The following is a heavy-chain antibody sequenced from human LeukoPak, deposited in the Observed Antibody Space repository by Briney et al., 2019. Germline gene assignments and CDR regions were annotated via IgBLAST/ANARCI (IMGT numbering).Heavy chain of an antibody. CDR1: GLTFSSHW. CDR2: ITNDGSST. V-gene: IGHV3-74*01. D-gene: IGHD3-22*01. CDR3: ARVVITGELFFDY. J-gene: IGHJ4*02. Sequence: PGGSLRLSCAASGLTFSSHWMHWVRQAPGKGLVWVSRITNDGSSTTYADSVKGRFTISRDNAKNTLYLQMNSLRAEDTAVYYCARVVITGELFFDYWGQGTLVTVSS.